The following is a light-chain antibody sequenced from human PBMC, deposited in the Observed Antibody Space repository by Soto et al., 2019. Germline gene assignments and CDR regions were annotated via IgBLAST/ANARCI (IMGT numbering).Light chain of an antibody. J-gene: IGKJ4*01. CDR3: QQYNNWHSLA. V-gene: IGKV3-15*01. CDR2: GAS. Sequence: EIVMTQPPATLSVSPGERATLSCRASQSVRSNLVWYQQKLGQAPRLLIYGASTRATGIPARFVGSGSGTEFTLTISSLQSEDFAVYYCQQYNNWHSLAFGGGTKVDIK. CDR1: QSVRSN.